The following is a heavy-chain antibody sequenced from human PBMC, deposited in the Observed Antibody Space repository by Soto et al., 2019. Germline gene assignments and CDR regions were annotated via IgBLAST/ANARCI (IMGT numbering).Heavy chain of an antibody. CDR2: ISATGDRI. J-gene: IGHJ3*02. V-gene: IGHV3-23*01. D-gene: IGHD2-15*01. CDR3: ASEPLIVVVPATPYSFDM. Sequence: GWSLRLSCTASGITFSATPMSWVRQAPGKWLERVSGISATGDRIDYADSVKGRFNISRDNSRNTLYLQMTSLRGDDTAVYYCASEPLIVVVPATPYSFDMWGRGTMVTV. CDR1: GITFSATP.